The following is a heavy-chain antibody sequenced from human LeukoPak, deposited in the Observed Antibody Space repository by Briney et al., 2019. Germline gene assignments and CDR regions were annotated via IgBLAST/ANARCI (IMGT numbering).Heavy chain of an antibody. CDR2: TNAGNGNT. J-gene: IGHJ6*04. V-gene: IGHV1-3*01. D-gene: IGHD3-16*01. Sequence: GASVKVSCKASGYTFTSYAMHWVRQAPGQRLEWMGWTNAGNGNTKYSQKFQGRVTITRDTSASTAYMELSSLRSEDTAVYYCARDPYDYYYYGMDVWGKGTTVTVSS. CDR1: GYTFTSYA. CDR3: ARDPYDYYYYGMDV.